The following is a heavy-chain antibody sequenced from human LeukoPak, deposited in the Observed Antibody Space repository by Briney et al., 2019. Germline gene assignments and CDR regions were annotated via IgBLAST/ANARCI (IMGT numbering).Heavy chain of an antibody. CDR1: GFTFSSYA. J-gene: IGHJ4*02. D-gene: IGHD5-12*01. V-gene: IGHV3-23*01. Sequence: PGGSLRLSCAASGFTFSSYAMSWVRQAPGKGLEWVSAISGSGGSTYYADSVKGRFTISRGNSKNTLYLQMNSLRAEDTAVYYCAKANRYSGYEQAPFDYWGQGSLVTVSS. CDR2: ISGSGGST. CDR3: AKANRYSGYEQAPFDY.